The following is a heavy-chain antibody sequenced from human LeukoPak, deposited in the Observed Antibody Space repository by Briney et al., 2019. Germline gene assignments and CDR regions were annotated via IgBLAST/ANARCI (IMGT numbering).Heavy chain of an antibody. D-gene: IGHD4-17*01. CDR2: IYYSGNT. Sequence: SETLSLTCTVSGDSISSGDYYWSWIRQPPGKGLEWIGYIYYSGNTYYNPSLKSRVTISIQTSKNQFSLKLTSVTAADTAVYYCAGDYGDLLTGIRFDTWGQGTLVTVSS. V-gene: IGHV4-30-4*01. CDR1: GDSISSGDYY. J-gene: IGHJ5*02. CDR3: AGDYGDLLTGIRFDT.